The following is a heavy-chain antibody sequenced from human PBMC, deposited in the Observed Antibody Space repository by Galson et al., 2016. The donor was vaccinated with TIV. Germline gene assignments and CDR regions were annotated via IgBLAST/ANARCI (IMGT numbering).Heavy chain of an antibody. CDR1: GFSLSTYGVS. CDR3: ARAPISIFGLATSYYFDY. V-gene: IGHV2-70*17. Sequence: PALVKPTQTLTLTCTFSGFSLSTYGVSVGWIRQPPGKSLEWLARIDWDDDKFYNSSLKTRLTISKDIYRNQVVLTMTNMDPVDTASYYCARAPISIFGLATSYYFDYWGQGTLVTVSS. J-gene: IGHJ4*02. D-gene: IGHD3-3*01. CDR2: IDWDDDK.